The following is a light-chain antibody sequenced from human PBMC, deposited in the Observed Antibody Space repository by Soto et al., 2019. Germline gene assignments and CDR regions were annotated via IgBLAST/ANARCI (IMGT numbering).Light chain of an antibody. CDR1: RSNIGAGHF. CDR2: GDS. J-gene: IGLJ1*01. Sequence: QSVLTQPPSVSGAPGQRVIISCTGSRSNIGAGHFVHWYQQLPGTAPKLLIFGDSNRPSGVPDRFSGSKSGTSASLAITGLQAEDEGDYYCNSYTSSTTLVVFGTGTKLTVL. V-gene: IGLV1-40*01. CDR3: NSYTSSTTLVV.